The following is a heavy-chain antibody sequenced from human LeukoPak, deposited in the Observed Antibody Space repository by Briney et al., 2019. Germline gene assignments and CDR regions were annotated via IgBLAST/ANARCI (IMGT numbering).Heavy chain of an antibody. D-gene: IGHD2-2*01. CDR2: ISWNSGSI. V-gene: IGHV3-9*01. J-gene: IGHJ6*02. CDR3: AKEGIVVVPAAPGLDYYGMDV. CDR1: GFTFDDYA. Sequence: PGGSLRLSCAASGFTFDDYAMHWVRQAPGKGLEWFSGISWNSGSIGYADSVKGRFTISRDNAKNSLYLQMNSLRAEDTALYYCAKEGIVVVPAAPGLDYYGMDVWGQGTTVTVSS.